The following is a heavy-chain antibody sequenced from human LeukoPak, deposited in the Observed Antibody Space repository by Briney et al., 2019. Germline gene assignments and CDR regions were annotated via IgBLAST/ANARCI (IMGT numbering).Heavy chain of an antibody. J-gene: IGHJ4*02. CDR1: GYSFTNYY. V-gene: IGHV1-46*01. CDR2: INPSGGSI. Sequence: ASVRVSCKASGYSFTNYYMHWVRQAPGQGLEWMGMINPSGGSITHAQKFQGRVTMTRDISTRTVYMELSSLTSEDTAVYDCARTSPYYFDYWAQGPLVTLSS. CDR3: ARTSPYYFDY.